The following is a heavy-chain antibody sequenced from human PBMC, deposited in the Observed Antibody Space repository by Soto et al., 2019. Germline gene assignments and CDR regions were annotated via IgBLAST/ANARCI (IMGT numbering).Heavy chain of an antibody. V-gene: IGHV4-39*01. J-gene: IGHJ6*02. CDR3: ASNIVVVPAATLRYYYGMDV. CDR2: IYYSGST. D-gene: IGHD2-2*01. Sequence: KPSETLSLTCTVSGGSISSSSYYWGWIRQPPGKGLEWIGSIYYSGSTYYNPALKSRVTISVDTSKNQFSLKLSSVTAADTAVYYCASNIVVVPAATLRYYYGMDVWGQGTTVT. CDR1: GGSISSSSYY.